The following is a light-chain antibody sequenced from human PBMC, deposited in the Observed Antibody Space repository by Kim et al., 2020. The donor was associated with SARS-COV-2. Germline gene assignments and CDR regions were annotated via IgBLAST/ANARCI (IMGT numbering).Light chain of an antibody. J-gene: IGKJ3*01. CDR2: AAS. CDR1: QSISSY. CDR3: QQSYSTPFT. Sequence: ASVGDRVTITCQASQSISSYLNWYQQKPGKAPKLLIYAASSLQSGVPSMFSGRGSGTDFTLTISSLQPEDFATYYCQQSYSTPFTFGPGTKVDIQ. V-gene: IGKV1-39*01.